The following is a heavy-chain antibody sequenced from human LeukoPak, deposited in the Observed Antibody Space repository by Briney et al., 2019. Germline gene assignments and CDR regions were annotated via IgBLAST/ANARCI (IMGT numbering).Heavy chain of an antibody. CDR1: GYTFTSYG. Sequence: ASVKVSCKASGYTFTSYGINWVRQAPGQGLECMGWISAYNGDTNYAQKLQGRVTMTTDTSTSTVYMELSSLRSEDTAVYYCARAYYYDSSGYSYDYWGQGTLVTVSS. D-gene: IGHD3-22*01. CDR2: ISAYNGDT. CDR3: ARAYYYDSSGYSYDY. J-gene: IGHJ4*02. V-gene: IGHV1-18*01.